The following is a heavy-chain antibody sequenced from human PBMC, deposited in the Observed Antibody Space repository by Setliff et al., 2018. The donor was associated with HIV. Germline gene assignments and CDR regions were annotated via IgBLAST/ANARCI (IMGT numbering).Heavy chain of an antibody. V-gene: IGHV3-15*01. Sequence: PGGSLRLSCAASGFTFSSAWMGWVRQAPGKGLEWVGRIKSNSDGGTSDYAAAVKDRFSFSRDDSKSILYLQMNSLEIEDTAVYFCSTGPSRVSDGIADFWGPGTLVTVSS. CDR3: STGPSRVSDGIADF. CDR2: IKSNSDGGTS. J-gene: IGHJ4*02. CDR1: GFTFSSAW.